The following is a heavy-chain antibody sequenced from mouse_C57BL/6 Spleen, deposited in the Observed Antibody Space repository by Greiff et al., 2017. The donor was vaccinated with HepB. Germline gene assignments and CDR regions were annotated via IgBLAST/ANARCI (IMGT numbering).Heavy chain of an antibody. CDR3: ARRYDGYSYAMDY. V-gene: IGHV5-17*01. CDR1: GFTFSDYG. D-gene: IGHD2-3*01. J-gene: IGHJ4*01. CDR2: ISSGSSTI. Sequence: VQLKESGGGLVKPGGSLKLSCAASGFTFSDYGMHWVRQAPEKGLEWVAYISSGSSTIYYADTVKGRFTISRDNAKNPLFLQMTSLRSEDTAMYYCARRYDGYSYAMDYWGQGTSVTVSS.